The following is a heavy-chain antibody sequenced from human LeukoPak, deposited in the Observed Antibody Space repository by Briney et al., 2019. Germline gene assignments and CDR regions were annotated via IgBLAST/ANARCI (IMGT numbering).Heavy chain of an antibody. CDR3: TTDGELRNYYGSGSYSYYFDY. CDR2: IKSKTDGGTT. V-gene: IGHV3-15*01. J-gene: IGHJ4*02. Sequence: GGSLRLSCAASGFTFSNAWMSWVRQAPGKGLGWVGRIKSKTDGGTTDYAAPVKGRFTISRDDSKNTLYLQMNSLKTEDTAVYYCTTDGELRNYYGSGSYSYYFDYWGQGTLVTVSS. CDR1: GFTFSNAW. D-gene: IGHD3-10*01.